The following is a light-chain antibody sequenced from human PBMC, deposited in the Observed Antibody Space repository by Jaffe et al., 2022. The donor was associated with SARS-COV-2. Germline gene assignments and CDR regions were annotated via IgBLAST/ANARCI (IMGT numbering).Light chain of an antibody. CDR2: GAS. CDR3: QQYGDTPLT. J-gene: IGKJ4*01. V-gene: IGKV3-20*01. CDR1: QSISSNC. Sequence: EIVLTQSPGTLSLSPGERATLSCRASQSISSNCLAWFQQKLGQTPRLVIYGASSRAIGIPDRFSGTGSGTDFTLTISRLEPEDFAVYYCQQYGDTPLTFGGGTKVEIK.